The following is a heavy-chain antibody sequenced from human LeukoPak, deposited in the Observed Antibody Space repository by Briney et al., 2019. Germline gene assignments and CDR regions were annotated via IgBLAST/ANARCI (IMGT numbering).Heavy chain of an antibody. CDR3: AKRGRGNSRALDY. CDR1: GSTFTNYA. D-gene: IGHD4-23*01. J-gene: IGHJ4*02. Sequence: GGSLRLSCAASGSTFTNYAMSWVRQAPGKGLEWVSSISGSGGSTYYADPVKGRFTISRDNSKSTVFLQMNSLRVEGTAVYFCAKRGRGNSRALDYWGQGTLATVS. V-gene: IGHV3-23*01. CDR2: ISGSGGST.